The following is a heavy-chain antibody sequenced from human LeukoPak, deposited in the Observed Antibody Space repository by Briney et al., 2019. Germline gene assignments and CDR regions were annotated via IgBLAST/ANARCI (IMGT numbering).Heavy chain of an antibody. D-gene: IGHD4-17*01. J-gene: IGHJ4*02. CDR2: ISGSGGST. V-gene: IGHV3-23*01. Sequence: GGSLRLSCAASGFTFSSYAMSWVRQAPGKGLEWVSAISGSGGSTFYADSAKGRFTISRDNSKNTLYLQMNSLRAEDTAVYYCAKKGAYDYGDYGGGLNFDYWGQGTLVTVSS. CDR3: AKKGAYDYGDYGGGLNFDY. CDR1: GFTFSSYA.